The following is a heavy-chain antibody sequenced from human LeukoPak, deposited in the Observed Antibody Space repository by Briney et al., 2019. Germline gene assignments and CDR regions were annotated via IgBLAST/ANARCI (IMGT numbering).Heavy chain of an antibody. CDR1: GGSIDGGGYY. Sequence: PSQTLSLTCTISGGSIDGGGYYWTWMRPHPEKGLEWLGYIYHSGSTYYNPSLRGRLSLSVDTSENQFSLRLRSVTAADTAVYYCARGIGGYESSGYYYDNWGQGTLVTVSS. D-gene: IGHD3-22*01. CDR2: IYHSGST. V-gene: IGHV4-31*03. CDR3: ARGIGGYESSGYYYDN. J-gene: IGHJ4*02.